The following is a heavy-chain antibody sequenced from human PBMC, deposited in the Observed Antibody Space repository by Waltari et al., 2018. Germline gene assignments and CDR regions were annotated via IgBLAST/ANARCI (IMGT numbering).Heavy chain of an antibody. CDR1: GGPISSDY. J-gene: IGHJ4*02. V-gene: IGHV4-59*01. Sequence: QVRLQESGPGLVKPSQTLSLTCTVPGGPISSDYWSWIRQPPGKGMEWIGYIYYSGSTNYNPSLKSRVTISVDTSKNQFSLKLSSVTAADTAVYYCARVLSGDYYYFDYWGQGTLVTVSS. CDR2: IYYSGST. CDR3: ARVLSGDYYYFDY. D-gene: IGHD4-17*01.